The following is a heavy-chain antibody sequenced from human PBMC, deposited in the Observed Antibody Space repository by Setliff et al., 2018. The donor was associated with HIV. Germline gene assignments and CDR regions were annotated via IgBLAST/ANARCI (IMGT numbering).Heavy chain of an antibody. CDR2: IHYSGST. D-gene: IGHD2-15*01. J-gene: IGHJ3*02. CDR1: GGSIRSH. CDR3: ARVDRVESAFDI. Sequence: SETLSLTCSVSGGSIRSHWSWIRQPPGKGLEWVGYIHYSGSTKYNSSLKRRVTISIDTSKNQFSLKLSSATAADTAIYYCARVDRVESAFDIWGQGAMVTVSS. V-gene: IGHV4-59*11.